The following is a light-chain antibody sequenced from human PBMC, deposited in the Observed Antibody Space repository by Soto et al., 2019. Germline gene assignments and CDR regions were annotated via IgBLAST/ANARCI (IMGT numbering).Light chain of an antibody. CDR2: DVS. Sequence: QSVLTQPASVSGSPGQPITISCTGTSSDVGGYNYVSWYQQHPGKAPKLMIYDVSNRPSGVSNRFSGSKSGNTASLTISGLQAEDEADYYCSSYTSSSTLVFGTGTKVTVL. J-gene: IGLJ1*01. V-gene: IGLV2-14*01. CDR1: SSDVGGYNY. CDR3: SSYTSSSTLV.